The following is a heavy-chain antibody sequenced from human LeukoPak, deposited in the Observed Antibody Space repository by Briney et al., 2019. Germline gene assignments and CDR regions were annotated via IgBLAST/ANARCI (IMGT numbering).Heavy chain of an antibody. D-gene: IGHD4-11*01. Sequence: SETLSLTCSVSDDSITMYYWTWIRQPPGKGLEWIGYVDHTGSTNFNPSLNGRVSISRETSKKLFSLRLGSVTAADTPAYFCARGRVSSSTWYSTYYYYFYMDVWGKGTTVTVSS. CDR3: ARGRVSSSTWYSTYYYYFYMDV. CDR1: DDSITMYY. V-gene: IGHV4-59*01. J-gene: IGHJ6*03. CDR2: VDHTGST.